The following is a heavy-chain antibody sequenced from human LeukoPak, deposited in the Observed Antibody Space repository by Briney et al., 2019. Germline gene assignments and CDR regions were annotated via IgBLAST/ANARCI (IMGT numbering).Heavy chain of an antibody. D-gene: IGHD2-8*02. CDR3: ATYRQVLLPFES. CDR1: GFTFSSYG. CDR2: ISGSGGST. J-gene: IGHJ4*02. V-gene: IGHV3-23*01. Sequence: GGSLRLSCAASGFTFSSYGMSWVRQAPGKGLEWVSAISGSGGSTYYADSVRGRFTISRDNSRSTLSLQMNSLRAEDTAIYYCATYRQVLLPFESWGQGTLVTVSS.